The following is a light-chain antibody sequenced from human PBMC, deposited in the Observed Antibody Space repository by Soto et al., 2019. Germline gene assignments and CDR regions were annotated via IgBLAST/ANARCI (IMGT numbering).Light chain of an antibody. J-gene: IGKJ2*01. Sequence: VMTQSPATLSVSPGERATLSCRASQSVGSELAWYQQKPGQAPRLLIYGASTRSTGIPARFSGSGSGTDFTLTISSLQSEDFAVYYCQQYDKWPPYTFGQGTKV. CDR2: GAS. CDR1: QSVGSE. CDR3: QQYDKWPPYT. V-gene: IGKV3-15*01.